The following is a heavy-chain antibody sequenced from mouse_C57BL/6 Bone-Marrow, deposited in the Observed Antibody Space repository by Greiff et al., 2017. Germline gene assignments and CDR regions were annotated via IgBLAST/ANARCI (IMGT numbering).Heavy chain of an antibody. CDR2: IYPGDGDT. V-gene: IGHV1-82*01. J-gene: IGHJ4*01. Sequence: QVQLQQSGPELVKPGASVKISCKASGYAFSSSWMNWVKQRPGKGLEWIGRIYPGDGDTNYNGKFKGKATLTADKSSSTAYMQLSSLTSEDSAVYCCARPITTVPHYYAMDYWGQGTSVTVSS. D-gene: IGHD1-1*01. CDR3: ARPITTVPHYYAMDY. CDR1: GYAFSSSW.